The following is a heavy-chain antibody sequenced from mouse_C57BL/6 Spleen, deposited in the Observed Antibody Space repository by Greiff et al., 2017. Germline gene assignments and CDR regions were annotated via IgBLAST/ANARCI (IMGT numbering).Heavy chain of an antibody. V-gene: IGHV1-76*01. CDR1: GYTFTDYY. D-gene: IGHD2-4*01. CDR3: ARWSYYDYDGNYFDY. Sequence: VQLQESGAELVRPGASVKLSSKASGYTFTDYYINWVKQRPGQGLEWIARIYPGSGNTYYNEKFKGKATLTAEKSSSTAYMQLSSLTSEDSAVYFCARWSYYDYDGNYFDYWGQGTTLTVSS. J-gene: IGHJ2*01. CDR2: IYPGSGNT.